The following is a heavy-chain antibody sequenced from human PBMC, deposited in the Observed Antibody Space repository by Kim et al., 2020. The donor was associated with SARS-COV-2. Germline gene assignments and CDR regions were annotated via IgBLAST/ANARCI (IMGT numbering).Heavy chain of an antibody. CDR1: GFTFSSYA. J-gene: IGHJ6*02. CDR2: ISYDGSNK. D-gene: IGHD3-16*02. V-gene: IGHV3-30*04. CDR3: ARDLSARDSRRVADYYYYYGMDV. Sequence: GGSLRLSCAASGFTFSSYAMHWVRQAPGKGLEWVAVISYDGSNKYYADSVKGRFTISRDNSKNTLYLQMNSLRAEDTAVYYCARDLSARDSRRVADYYYYYGMDVWGQGTTVTVSS.